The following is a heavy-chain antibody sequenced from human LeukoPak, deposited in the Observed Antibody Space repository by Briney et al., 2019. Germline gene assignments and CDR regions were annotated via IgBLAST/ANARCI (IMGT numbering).Heavy chain of an antibody. CDR2: MNPNSGNT. CDR1: GYTFTNYD. V-gene: IGHV1-8*03. J-gene: IGHJ5*02. Sequence: ASVKVSCKASGYTFTNYDINWVRQATGQGLEWMGWMNPNSGNTGYAQKFQGRVTITRNPSISTAYMEMSSLRYEDTAVYYCARALGPAGYRWWFDPWGQGTLVTVSS. D-gene: IGHD2-2*01. CDR3: ARALGPAGYRWWFDP.